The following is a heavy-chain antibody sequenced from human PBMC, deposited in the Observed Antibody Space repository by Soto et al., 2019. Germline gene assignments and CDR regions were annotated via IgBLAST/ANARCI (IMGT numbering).Heavy chain of an antibody. D-gene: IGHD4-17*01. CDR1: GFTFSSYA. Sequence: GGSLRLSCAASGFTFSSYAMSWVRQAPGKGLEWVSAISGSGGSTYYADSVKGRFTISRDNSKNTLYLQMNSLRAEDAAVYYCAKDQPDYGDYVGYFDDWGKGTLVTVAS. CDR3: AKDQPDYGDYVGYFDD. CDR2: ISGSGGST. V-gene: IGHV3-23*01. J-gene: IGHJ4*02.